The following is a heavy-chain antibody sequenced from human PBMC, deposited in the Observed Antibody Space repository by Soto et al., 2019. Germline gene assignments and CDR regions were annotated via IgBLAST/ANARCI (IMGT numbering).Heavy chain of an antibody. D-gene: IGHD5-12*01. Sequence: QVHLQQWGAGLLKPAETLSLTCAVYGEDFIGYYWTWISQPPGKGLEWIGEINHRGSTNYNPSLKSLVTISIDTSKNQFSLKLSSVSAADTSVYYCARTDRVTTKGFDPLCPGTLVTGSS. CDR3: ARTDRVTTKGFDP. CDR2: INHRGST. CDR1: GEDFIGYY. J-gene: IGHJ5*02. V-gene: IGHV4-34*02.